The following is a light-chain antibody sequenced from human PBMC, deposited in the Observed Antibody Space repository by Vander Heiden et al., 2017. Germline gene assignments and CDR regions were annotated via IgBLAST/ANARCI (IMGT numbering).Light chain of an antibody. V-gene: IGKV1-39*01. J-gene: IGKJ3*01. CDR3: QQSDSTPFT. Sequence: DIQMTQSPSSLSASVGDRVTITCRASQSISNYLNWYQQKPGKAPKLLIYDASSLRSGVPSRFNGSESGTDFTLTISSLQPEDFATYYCQQSDSTPFTFGHGTKVDIK. CDR2: DAS. CDR1: QSISNY.